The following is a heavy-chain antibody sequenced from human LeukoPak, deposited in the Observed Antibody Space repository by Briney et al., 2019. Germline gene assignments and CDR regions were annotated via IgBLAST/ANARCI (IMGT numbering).Heavy chain of an antibody. J-gene: IGHJ4*02. Sequence: GGSLRLSCAVSGFNVRDHWMDWVRQAPGKGLEWVGHIKTDGRETYYVDSLKGRFSISRDNTNNALYLQMNSLRVEDTAVYYCAKNNGWFHLAQWGQGTLVTVSS. CDR2: IKTDGRET. CDR1: GFNVRDHW. D-gene: IGHD6-19*01. V-gene: IGHV3-7*03. CDR3: AKNNGWFHLAQ.